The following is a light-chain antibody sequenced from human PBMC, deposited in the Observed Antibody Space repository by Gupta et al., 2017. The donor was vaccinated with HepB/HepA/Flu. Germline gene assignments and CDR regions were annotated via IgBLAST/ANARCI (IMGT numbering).Light chain of an antibody. Sequence: DIVMTQSPDSLAVSLGERATINCKSSQSSLFSGTNKNYLAWYQHKPGQPPKLLMYWASTRQSGVPDRFSGSGSGTNFTLTISSLQAEDVAVYYCQQAYISPLTFGQGTLVEIK. J-gene: IGKJ5*01. CDR2: WAS. CDR3: QQAYISPLT. CDR1: QSSLFSGTNKNY. V-gene: IGKV4-1*01.